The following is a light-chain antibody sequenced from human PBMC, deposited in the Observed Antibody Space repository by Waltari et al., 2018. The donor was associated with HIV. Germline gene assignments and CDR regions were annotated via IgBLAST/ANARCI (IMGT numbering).Light chain of an antibody. CDR2: GNL. J-gene: IGLJ3*02. Sequence: QSVLTQPPSVSGAPGQRVTISCTGSSSNIGAGYYVHWYQQLPGTAPKLLIYGNLNRPSGVPDRFSGSKSGTSASLAITGLQTEDEADYYCQSYDSSLSGSVFGGGTKLTVL. CDR3: QSYDSSLSGSV. V-gene: IGLV1-40*01. CDR1: SSNIGAGYY.